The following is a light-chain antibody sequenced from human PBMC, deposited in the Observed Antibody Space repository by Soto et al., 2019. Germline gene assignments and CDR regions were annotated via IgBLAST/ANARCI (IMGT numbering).Light chain of an antibody. V-gene: IGKV1-8*01. J-gene: IGKJ1*01. CDR3: QQYYDYPWT. CDR2: AAS. CDR1: QGIGSY. Sequence: AIRMTQSPSSFSASTGDRVTITCRASQGIGSYLAWYQQKPGQAPKLLIYAASTLQSGVPSRFSGSGSGADFTLTISCLQSEDFATYYCQQYYDYPWTFGQGTKVEIK.